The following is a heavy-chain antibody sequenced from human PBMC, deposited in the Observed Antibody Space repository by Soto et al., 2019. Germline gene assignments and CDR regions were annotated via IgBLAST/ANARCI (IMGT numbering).Heavy chain of an antibody. CDR1: GFTFSSYA. V-gene: IGHV3-23*01. D-gene: IGHD6-13*01. CDR2: ISGSGGTT. Sequence: EVQLLESGGGLVQPEGSLRLSCAASGFTFSSYAMSWVRQAPGKGLEWVSGISGSGGTTYYADSVKGRFTISRDNSKNTLYPQVNSLRAEDTAVYYCAKDQAAACTISTYVQYWGQGTLVTVSS. J-gene: IGHJ1*01. CDR3: AKDQAAACTISTYVQY.